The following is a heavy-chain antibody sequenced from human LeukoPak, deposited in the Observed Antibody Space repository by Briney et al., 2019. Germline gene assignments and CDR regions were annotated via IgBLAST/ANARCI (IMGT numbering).Heavy chain of an antibody. J-gene: IGHJ3*02. CDR2: IKEDGSEK. CDR1: GFTFSTYW. CDR3: AKGWFDYAAPFDI. Sequence: GGSLRLSCAASGFTFSTYWMSWVRQAPGKGLEWVANIKEDGSEKYYGDSVKGRFTISRDNAKNSLYLQMNSLRAEDTAVYYCAKGWFDYAAPFDIWGQGTMVTVSS. V-gene: IGHV3-7*01. D-gene: IGHD4-17*01.